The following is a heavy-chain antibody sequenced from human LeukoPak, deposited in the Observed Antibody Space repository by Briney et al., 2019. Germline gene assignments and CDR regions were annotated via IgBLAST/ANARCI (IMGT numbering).Heavy chain of an antibody. J-gene: IGHJ4*02. CDR3: AIAVAPLDY. CDR1: GYSFTSYW. Sequence: ESLKISCKGSGYSFTSYWISWVRQMPAKGLEWMGRIDYSDSYTNYSPSFQGHVTLSADKSISAASLQWSSLKASDTAMYYCAIAVAPLDYWGQGTLVTVSS. V-gene: IGHV5-10-1*01. D-gene: IGHD6-19*01. CDR2: IDYSDSYT.